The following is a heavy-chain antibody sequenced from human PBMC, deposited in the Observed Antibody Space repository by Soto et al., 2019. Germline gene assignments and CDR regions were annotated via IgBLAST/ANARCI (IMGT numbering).Heavy chain of an antibody. J-gene: IGHJ6*03. V-gene: IGHV3-74*01. CDR1: GFTFSSYW. CDR3: AREVGIQLWTSPDYYYYMDV. D-gene: IGHD5-18*01. CDR2: INSDGSST. Sequence: GGSLRLSCAASGFTFSSYWMHWVRQAPGKGLVWVSRINSDGSSTSYADSVKGRFTISRDNAKNTLYLQMNSLRAEDTAVYYCAREVGIQLWTSPDYYYYMDVWGKGTTVTVSS.